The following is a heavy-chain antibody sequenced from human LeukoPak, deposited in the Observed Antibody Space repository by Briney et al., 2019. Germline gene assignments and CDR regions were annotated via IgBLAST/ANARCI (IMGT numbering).Heavy chain of an antibody. V-gene: IGHV1-3*01. J-gene: IGHJ4*02. Sequence: GASVKVSCKTSGYTFTSYVIHWVRQAPGQRLEWMGWINAGNGNTEYSQKLQGRVTIARDTSASTAYMELSSLRSEDTAVYYCARDHFYGSGTYNYFDYWGQGTLVTVSS. CDR2: INAGNGNT. CDR3: ARDHFYGSGTYNYFDY. D-gene: IGHD3-10*01. CDR1: GYTFTSYV.